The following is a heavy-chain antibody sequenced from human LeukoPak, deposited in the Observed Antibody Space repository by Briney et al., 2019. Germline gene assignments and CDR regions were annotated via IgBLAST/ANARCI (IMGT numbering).Heavy chain of an antibody. CDR1: GFTFSDYY. Sequence: PGGSLRLSCTASGFTFSDYYMSWIRQAPGKGLEWVSYISGDGSTIYQADAVRGRFTISRDNAKNSLYLQMNSLRAEDTAVYYCARGAYDFWSGYSFPGYWGQGTLVTVSS. V-gene: IGHV3-11*04. CDR2: ISGDGSTI. CDR3: ARGAYDFWSGYSFPGY. D-gene: IGHD3-3*01. J-gene: IGHJ4*02.